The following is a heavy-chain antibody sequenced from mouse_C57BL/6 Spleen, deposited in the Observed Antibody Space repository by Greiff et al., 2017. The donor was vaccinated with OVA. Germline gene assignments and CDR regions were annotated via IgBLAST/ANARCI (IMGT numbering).Heavy chain of an antibody. CDR3: AKRTGTPYYAMDY. D-gene: IGHD4-1*01. CDR1: GFSLTSYG. J-gene: IGHJ4*01. CDR2: IWRGGST. V-gene: IGHV2-5*01. Sequence: VKLMESGPGLVQPSQSLSITCTVSGFSLTSYGVHWVRQSPGKGLEWLGVIWRGGSTDYNAAFMSRLSITKDNSKSQVFFQMNSLQADDTAIYXCAKRTGTPYYAMDYWGQGTSVTVSS.